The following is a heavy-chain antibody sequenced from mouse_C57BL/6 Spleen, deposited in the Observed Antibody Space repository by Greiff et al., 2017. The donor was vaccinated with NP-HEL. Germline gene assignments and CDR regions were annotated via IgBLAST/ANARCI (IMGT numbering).Heavy chain of an antibody. J-gene: IGHJ4*01. V-gene: IGHV5-4*01. CDR1: GFTFSSYA. CDR3: ARESSRGAMDY. D-gene: IGHD1-1*01. CDR2: ISDGGSYT. Sequence: EVQVVESGGGLVKPGGSLKLSCAASGFTFSSYAMSWVRQTPEKRLEWVATISDGGSYTYYPDNVKGRFTISRDNAKNNLYLQMSHLKSEDTAMYYCARESSRGAMDYWGQGTSVTVSS.